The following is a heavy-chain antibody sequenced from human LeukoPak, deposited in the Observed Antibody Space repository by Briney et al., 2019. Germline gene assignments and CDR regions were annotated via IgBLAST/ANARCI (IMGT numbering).Heavy chain of an antibody. J-gene: IGHJ4*02. CDR3: ARGAYYYED. CDR2: ISYDGSNK. D-gene: IGHD3-22*01. CDR1: GFTFSSYA. V-gene: IGHV3-30-3*01. Sequence: GGSLRLSCAASGFTFSSYAMHWVRQAPGKGLEWVAVISYDGSNKYYADSVKGRFTISRDNSKNMLYLQMNSLRAEDTAVYYCARGAYYYEDWGQGTLVTVSS.